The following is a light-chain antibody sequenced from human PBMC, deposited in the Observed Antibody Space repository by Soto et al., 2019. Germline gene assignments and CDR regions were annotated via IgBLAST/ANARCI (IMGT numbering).Light chain of an antibody. J-gene: IGKJ5*01. CDR1: QSIHTS. CDR3: QQRDVWPPIT. CDR2: DST. V-gene: IGKV3-11*01. Sequence: VWTQSPRTLALSAEGVDIVARRASQSIHTSLAWYQQKSGKPPRLVIYDSTLRANGVPDRFGGSRSGTEFTLTINSLEPEDFAVYYCQQRDVWPPITVGQGTRLEI.